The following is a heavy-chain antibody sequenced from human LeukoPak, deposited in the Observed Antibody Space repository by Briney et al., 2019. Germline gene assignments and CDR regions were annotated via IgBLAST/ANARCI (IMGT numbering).Heavy chain of an antibody. V-gene: IGHV3-7*01. CDR3: ARGVNTGMAEYYMDV. J-gene: IGHJ6*03. CDR1: GFTFSSYW. Sequence: PGGSLRLSCAASGFTFSSYWMSWVRQAPGKGLEWVANIKQDGSEKYYVDSVKGRFTVSRDNAKNSLDLQMNSLRAEDTAVYYCARGVNTGMAEYYMDVWGKGTTVTVSS. CDR2: IKQDGSEK. D-gene: IGHD5-18*01.